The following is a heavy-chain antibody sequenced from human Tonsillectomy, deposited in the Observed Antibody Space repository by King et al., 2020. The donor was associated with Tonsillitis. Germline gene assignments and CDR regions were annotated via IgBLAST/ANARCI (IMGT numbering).Heavy chain of an antibody. CDR2: IIVSGGST. CDR3: AKLFIGYLWFQGYFDL. V-gene: IGHV3-23*04. CDR1: GFTFSSYA. D-gene: IGHD3-10*01. Sequence: VQLVESGGGLVQPGGSLRLSCAASGFTFSSYAMSWVRQAPGKGLEWVSTIIVSGGSTYYADSVKGRFTISRDNSKNTLYLQMNSLRAEDTAVYYCAKLFIGYLWFQGYFDLWGRGTLVTVSS. J-gene: IGHJ2*01.